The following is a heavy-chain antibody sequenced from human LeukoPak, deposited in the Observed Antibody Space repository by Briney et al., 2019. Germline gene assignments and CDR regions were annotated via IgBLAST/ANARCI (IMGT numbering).Heavy chain of an antibody. J-gene: IGHJ5*02. V-gene: IGHV1-46*03. CDR3: ARVNWPANWFDP. CDR2: INPSGGST. CDR1: GYTFTSYY. Sequence: ASVKVSCKASGYTFTSYYMHWVRQAPGQGLEWMGIINPSGGSTSYAQKLQGRVTMTRDTSTSTVYMELSSLRSEDTAVYYCARVNWPANWFDPWGQGTLVTVSS.